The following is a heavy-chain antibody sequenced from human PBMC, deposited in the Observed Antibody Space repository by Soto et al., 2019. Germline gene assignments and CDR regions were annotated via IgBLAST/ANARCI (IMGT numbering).Heavy chain of an antibody. CDR1: GFTFSSYA. D-gene: IGHD3-22*01. V-gene: IGHV3-23*01. CDR2: ISGSGGST. J-gene: IGHJ3*02. CDR3: AKDRVVVVITTPLDAFDI. Sequence: LRLSCAASGFTFSSYALSWVRQAPGKGLEWVSAISGSGGSTYYADSVKGRFTISRDNAKNTLYLQMNSLRAEDTAVYYCAKDRVVVVITTPLDAFDIWGQGTMVTVSS.